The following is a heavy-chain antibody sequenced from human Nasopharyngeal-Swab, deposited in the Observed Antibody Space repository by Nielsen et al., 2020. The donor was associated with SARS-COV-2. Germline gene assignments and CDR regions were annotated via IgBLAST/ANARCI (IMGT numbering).Heavy chain of an antibody. J-gene: IGHJ6*03. CDR3: ARDSSKILWTNSFRPAYYMDV. Sequence: ASVQVSCKASGYTFTSYAMNWVRQAPGQGLEWMGWINTNTGNPTYAQGFTGRFVFSLDTSVSTAYLQISSLKAEDTAVYYCARDSSKILWTNSFRPAYYMDVWGKGTTVTVSS. CDR1: GYTFTSYA. V-gene: IGHV7-4-1*02. CDR2: INTNTGNP. D-gene: IGHD2-21*01.